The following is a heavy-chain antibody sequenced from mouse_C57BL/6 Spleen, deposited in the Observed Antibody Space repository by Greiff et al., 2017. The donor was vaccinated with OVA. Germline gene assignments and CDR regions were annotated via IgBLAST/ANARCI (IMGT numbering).Heavy chain of an antibody. CDR3: ARRYYGSTLGYFDV. D-gene: IGHD1-1*01. CDR2: IDPSDSYT. CDR1: GYTFTSYW. V-gene: IGHV1-50*01. Sequence: VQLPQPGAALVQPGASVKLSCKASGYTFTSYWMQWVKQRPGQGLEWIGEIDPSDSYTNYNQKFKGKATLTVDTSSSTAYMQLSSLTSEDSAVYYCARRYYGSTLGYFDVWGTGTTVTVSS. J-gene: IGHJ1*03.